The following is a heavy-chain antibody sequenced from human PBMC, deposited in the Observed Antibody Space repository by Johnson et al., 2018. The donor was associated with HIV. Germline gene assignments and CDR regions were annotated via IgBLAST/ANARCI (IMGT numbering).Heavy chain of an antibody. CDR3: ARGRGMATRTGAFDI. V-gene: IGHV3-23*04. D-gene: IGHD5-24*01. CDR1: GFTFSSYA. Sequence: VQLVESGGGLVQPGGSLRLSCAASGFTFSSYAMSWVRQSPGKGLEWVSAVSGSGTGTYYADSVKGRVTISRDNSKNTLYLQMNSLRVEDTAVYYCARGRGMATRTGAFDIWGQGTMVTVSS. CDR2: VSGSGTGT. J-gene: IGHJ3*02.